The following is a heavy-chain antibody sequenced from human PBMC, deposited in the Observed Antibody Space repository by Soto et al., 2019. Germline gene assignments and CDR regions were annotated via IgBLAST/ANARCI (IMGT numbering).Heavy chain of an antibody. D-gene: IGHD6-13*01. CDR3: ARSGVNYCSSWYFDY. J-gene: IGHJ4*02. V-gene: IGHV3-30*04. CDR2: ISYDGSNK. CDR1: GFTFSSYA. Sequence: GESLKISCAASGFTFSSYAMHWVRQAPGKGLEWVAVISYDGSNKYYAYSVKGRFTISRDKSKNTLYLQMNSLGAEDTAVYYCARSGVNYCSSWYFDYWGQGTLVTVSS.